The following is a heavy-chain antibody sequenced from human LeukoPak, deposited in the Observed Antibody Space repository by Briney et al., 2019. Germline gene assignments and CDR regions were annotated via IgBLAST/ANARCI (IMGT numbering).Heavy chain of an antibody. D-gene: IGHD5-24*01. CDR1: GFTFSSYE. CDR2: ISGSASTI. CDR3: VTKWRWLQF. J-gene: IGHJ4*02. Sequence: GGSLRLSCAASGFTFSSYEMNWVRQAPGKGLEWVSYISGSASTIYYADSVKGRFTISRDNAKNSLYLQMNSLRAEDTAVYYCVTKWRWLQFWGQGTLVTVSS. V-gene: IGHV3-48*03.